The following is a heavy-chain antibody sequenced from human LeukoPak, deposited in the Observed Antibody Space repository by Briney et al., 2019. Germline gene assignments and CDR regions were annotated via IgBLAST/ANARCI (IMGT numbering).Heavy chain of an antibody. CDR1: GYTFTGYY. D-gene: IGHD6-19*01. CDR2: INPNSGGT. J-gene: IGHJ4*02. CDR3: ARASSSSGWYYYFDY. V-gene: IGHV1-2*02. Sequence: RASVKVSCKASGYTFTGYYMHWVRQAPGQGLEWMGWINPNSGGTNYAQKLQGRVTMTRDTSISTAYMELSRLRSDDTAVYYCARASSSSGWYYYFDYWGQGTLVTVSS.